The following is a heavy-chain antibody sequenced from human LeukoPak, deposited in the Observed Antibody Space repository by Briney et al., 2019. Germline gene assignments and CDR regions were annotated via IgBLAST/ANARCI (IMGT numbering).Heavy chain of an antibody. J-gene: IGHJ4*02. CDR2: INPNSGGT. D-gene: IGHD3-3*01. Sequence: GASVKVSCKASGYTFTGYYMHWVRQAPGQGLEWMGWINPNSGGTNYAQKFQGRVTMTRDTSISTAYMELSKLRSDDTAVYYCARGLYTYYDFWSGGGKFDYWGQGNLVTVSS. CDR1: GYTFTGYY. CDR3: ARGLYTYYDFWSGGGKFDY. V-gene: IGHV1-2*02.